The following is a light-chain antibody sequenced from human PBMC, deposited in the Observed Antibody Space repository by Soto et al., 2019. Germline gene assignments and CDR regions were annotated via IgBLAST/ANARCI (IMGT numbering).Light chain of an antibody. V-gene: IGKV1-5*03. CDR1: QSITNW. CDR3: QQYYRQAT. CDR2: MAS. J-gene: IGKJ1*01. Sequence: DIQMTQSPSTLSASVGDRVTITCRASQSITNWLAWYQQKPGKAPKPLIYMASSLESGVPSRFSGSGGGKEFTLTISSLQPDDFATYYCQQYYRQATFGQGTKVEIK.